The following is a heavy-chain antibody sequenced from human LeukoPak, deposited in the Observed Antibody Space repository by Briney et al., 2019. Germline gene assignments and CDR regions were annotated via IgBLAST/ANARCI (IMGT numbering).Heavy chain of an antibody. CDR3: ASPSLSDGSGYYRSWFDP. Sequence: SVKLSCKASGCTFTSYAISWVRQAPGQRPEWMGRIIPILGIANYAQNFQGRVTITADKSTSTAYMELSSLRSEDTAVYYCASPSLSDGSGYYRSWFDPWGQGTLVTVSS. CDR2: IIPILGIA. V-gene: IGHV1-69*04. D-gene: IGHD3-22*01. J-gene: IGHJ5*02. CDR1: GCTFTSYA.